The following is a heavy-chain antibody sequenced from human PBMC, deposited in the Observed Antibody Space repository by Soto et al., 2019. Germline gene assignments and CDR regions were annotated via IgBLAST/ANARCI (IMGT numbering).Heavy chain of an antibody. D-gene: IGHD1-26*01. CDR3: ASGGSSNWFDP. J-gene: IGHJ5*02. CDR1: SGSIISADYY. V-gene: IGHV4-30-4*01. Sequence: VQLQESGPGLEKPSQTVSLTCTVCSGSIISADYYWSWIRQPPGEVLEWIGYIYYTGSAYYNPSLKSRVTMSVDTSKNQFSLKVTSVTAADTAVYYCASGGSSNWFDPWGQGTLVTVSS. CDR2: IYYTGSA.